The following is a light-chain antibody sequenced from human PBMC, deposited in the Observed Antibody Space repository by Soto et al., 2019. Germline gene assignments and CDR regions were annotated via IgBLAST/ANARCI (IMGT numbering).Light chain of an antibody. V-gene: IGKV3-20*01. CDR2: GAS. CDR1: QSVSSN. CDR3: QHYGSSLWT. Sequence: TQSPATLSLSPGERATLSCRASQSVSSNLAWYQQKPGQAPRLLIYGASTRATGIPDRFSGSGSGADFTLAITRLEPEDFAVYYCQHYGSSLWTFGQGTKVDIK. J-gene: IGKJ1*01.